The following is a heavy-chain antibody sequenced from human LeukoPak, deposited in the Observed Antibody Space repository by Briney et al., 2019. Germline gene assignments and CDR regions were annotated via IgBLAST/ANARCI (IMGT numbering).Heavy chain of an antibody. J-gene: IGHJ5*02. CDR1: GFTFSSYG. CDR2: IRYDGSNK. Sequence: HSGGSLRLSCAASGFTFSSYGMHWVRQAPGKVLEWVAFIRYDGSNKYYADSVKGRFTISRDNAKNTLYLQMNSLRAEDTAVYYCAKGYSGSLRFDPWGQGTLVTVSS. V-gene: IGHV3-30*02. CDR3: AKGYSGSLRFDP. D-gene: IGHD1-26*01.